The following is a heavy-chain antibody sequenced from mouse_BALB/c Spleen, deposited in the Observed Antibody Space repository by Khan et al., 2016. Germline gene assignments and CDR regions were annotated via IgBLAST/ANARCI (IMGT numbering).Heavy chain of an antibody. D-gene: IGHD1-1*01. CDR3: ARSDYGDEDAMDY. Sequence: EVQLQESGPGLVKPSQSLSLTCTVTGYSITSDYAWNWIRQFPENRLEWMGYISYSGSTSYNPSLKSRISITRDTSKNQFFMQLNSVTSEDTDTYDYARSDYGDEDAMDYWGQGTSVTVSS. V-gene: IGHV3-2*02. CDR2: ISYSGST. J-gene: IGHJ4*01. CDR1: GYSITSDYA.